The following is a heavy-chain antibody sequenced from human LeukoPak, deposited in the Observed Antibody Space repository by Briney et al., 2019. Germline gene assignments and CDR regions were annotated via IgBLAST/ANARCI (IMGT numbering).Heavy chain of an antibody. CDR1: GFNFSNYV. V-gene: IGHV3-23*01. Sequence: PGGSLRLSCAASGFNFSNYVISWVRQAPGKGLEWVSGISGFGGSTYYADSVEGRFTISRDNSKSTLFLQLNSLRVEDTAVYYCAKDGRFGDFDHWGQGTLVTVSS. D-gene: IGHD2-15*01. CDR2: ISGFGGST. J-gene: IGHJ4*02. CDR3: AKDGRFGDFDH.